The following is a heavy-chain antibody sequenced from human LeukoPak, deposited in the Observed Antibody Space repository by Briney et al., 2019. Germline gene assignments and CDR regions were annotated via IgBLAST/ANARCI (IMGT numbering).Heavy chain of an antibody. CDR1: GGSISSSSYY. V-gene: IGHV4-39*01. J-gene: IGHJ4*02. Sequence: SETLSLTCTVSGGSISSSSYYWGWIRQPPGKGLEWIGSIYYSGSTYYNPSLKSRVTISVDTSKNQFSLKLSSVTAADTAVYYCARLDHLTYYYDSSGYIRYWGQGTLVTVSS. CDR2: IYYSGST. CDR3: ARLDHLTYYYDSSGYIRY. D-gene: IGHD3-22*01.